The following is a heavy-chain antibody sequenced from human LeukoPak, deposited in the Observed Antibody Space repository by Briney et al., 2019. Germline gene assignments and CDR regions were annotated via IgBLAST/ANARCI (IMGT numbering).Heavy chain of an antibody. CDR3: ARGRSSGLDY. D-gene: IGHD6-19*01. CDR2: MNPNSGNT. Sequence: GASVKVSCXASGYTFTSYDINWVRQASGQGIEWMGWMNPNSGNTGYAQKFQGRVTMTRNTSISTAYMELSSLRSEDTAVYYCARGRSSGLDYWGQGTLVTVSS. V-gene: IGHV1-8*01. CDR1: GYTFTSYD. J-gene: IGHJ4*02.